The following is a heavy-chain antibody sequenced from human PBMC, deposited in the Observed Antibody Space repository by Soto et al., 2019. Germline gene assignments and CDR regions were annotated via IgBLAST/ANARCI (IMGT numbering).Heavy chain of an antibody. V-gene: IGHV4-34*01. CDR1: GGSFSGHY. CDR2: INHSGGT. J-gene: IGHJ4*02. D-gene: IGHD5-12*01. Sequence: PSETLSLPIAVYGGSFSGHYWSWIRQPPGKGLEWIGEINHSGGTNQNPSLKSRLSMSVDTSKNQFSLKERSVTAADTAVYYCAEGMWILVGTDIDYLDYGGQGTRVTVSA. CDR3: AEGMWILVGTDIDYLDY.